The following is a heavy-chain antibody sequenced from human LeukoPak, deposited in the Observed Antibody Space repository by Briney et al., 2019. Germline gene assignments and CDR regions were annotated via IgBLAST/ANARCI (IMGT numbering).Heavy chain of an antibody. J-gene: IGHJ5*02. CDR3: ARGGDIVGGYDLESDWFDP. CDR2: FDPEDGET. CDR1: GYTLAELS. Sequence: ASVKVSCKVSGYTLAELSMHWVRQAPGKGLEWMGGFDPEDGETIYAQKFQGRVTMTRDMSTSTVYMELSSLRSEDTAVYYCARGGDIVGGYDLESDWFDPWGQGTLVTVSS. V-gene: IGHV1-24*01. D-gene: IGHD5-12*01.